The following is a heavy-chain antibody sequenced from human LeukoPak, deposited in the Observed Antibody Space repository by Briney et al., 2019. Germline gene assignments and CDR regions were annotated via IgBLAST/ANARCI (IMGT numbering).Heavy chain of an antibody. CDR1: GYSISSGYY. J-gene: IGHJ6*03. V-gene: IGHV4-38-2*02. CDR3: ARVFDSGSQAYFYYMDV. CDR2: IYHSGRT. D-gene: IGHD3-10*01. Sequence: SETLSLTCTLSGYSISSGYYWGWIRQPPGKGLEWIGSIYHSGRTFYNPSLKSRVTISVDTSKNQFSLKVSSVTAADTAVYYCARVFDSGSQAYFYYMDVWGKGTTVTISS.